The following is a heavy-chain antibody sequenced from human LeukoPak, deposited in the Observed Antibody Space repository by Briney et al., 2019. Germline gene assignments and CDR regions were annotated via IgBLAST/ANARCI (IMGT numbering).Heavy chain of an antibody. CDR1: GYTFTGYY. CDR2: INPSGGST. Sequence: RWASVKVSCKASGYTFTGYYMHWVRQAPGQGLEWMGIINPSGGSTSYAQKFQGRVTMTRDTSTSTVYMELSSLRSEDTAVYYCARARGTLRYFDWSYYFDYWGQGTLVTVSS. J-gene: IGHJ4*02. V-gene: IGHV1-46*01. CDR3: ARARGTLRYFDWSYYFDY. D-gene: IGHD3-9*01.